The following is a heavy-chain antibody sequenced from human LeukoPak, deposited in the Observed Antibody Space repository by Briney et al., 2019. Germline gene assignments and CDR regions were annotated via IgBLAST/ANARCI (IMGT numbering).Heavy chain of an antibody. CDR2: ISGSGIGGRT. J-gene: IGHJ3*02. V-gene: IGHV3-23*01. Sequence: GGSLRLSCAASGFTFSSYAMSWFRQAPGKGLEWVSGISGSGIGGRTHYADSVKGRFTISRDNSKNTLYLQMNSLRVEDTAVYYCAKEEGVVVITGTGAFDIWGQGTMVTVSS. CDR1: GFTFSSYA. D-gene: IGHD3-22*01. CDR3: AKEEGVVVITGTGAFDI.